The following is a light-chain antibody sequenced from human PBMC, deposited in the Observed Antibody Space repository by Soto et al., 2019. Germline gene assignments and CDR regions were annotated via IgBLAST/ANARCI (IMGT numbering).Light chain of an antibody. CDR1: QSVSSSY. CDR3: QQYGRSPWT. CDR2: GAS. V-gene: IGKV3-20*01. Sequence: EIVLTQSPGTLSLSPGERATLSCRASQSVSSSYLAWYQQKPGQAPRLLIYGASSRATGIPDRFSGSGSGTDFTITISRLEPEDFEVYYCQQYGRSPWTFGQGTKVEIK. J-gene: IGKJ1*01.